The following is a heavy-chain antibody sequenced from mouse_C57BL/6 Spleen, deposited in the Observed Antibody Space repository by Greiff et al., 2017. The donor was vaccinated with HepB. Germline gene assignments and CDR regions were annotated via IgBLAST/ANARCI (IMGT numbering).Heavy chain of an antibody. V-gene: IGHV1-69*01. D-gene: IGHD3-1*01. CDR3: ARSGWFHFDY. J-gene: IGHJ2*01. CDR2: IDPSDSYT. Sequence: QVQLQQPGAELVMPGASVKLSCKASGYTFTSYWMHWVKQRPGQGLEWIGEIDPSDSYTNYNQKFKGKSTLTVDKSSSTAYMQLSSLTSEDSAVYYCARSGWFHFDYWGQGTTLTVSS. CDR1: GYTFTSYW.